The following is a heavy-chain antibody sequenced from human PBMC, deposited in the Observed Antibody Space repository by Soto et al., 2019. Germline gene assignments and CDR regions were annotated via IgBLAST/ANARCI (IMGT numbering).Heavy chain of an antibody. D-gene: IGHD2-21*02. J-gene: IGHJ2*01. CDR1: GFTFRGSP. Sequence: GSLRISWAAPGFTFRGSPFPWVRRGSGKGVEWVGRIRSKANSYATAYAASVKGRFTISRDDSKNTAYLQMNSLKTEDTAVYYCTRHALQYCGGDCYLLPYFDLWGRGTLVTVSS. CDR3: TRHALQYCGGDCYLLPYFDL. CDR2: IRSKANSYAT. V-gene: IGHV3-73*01.